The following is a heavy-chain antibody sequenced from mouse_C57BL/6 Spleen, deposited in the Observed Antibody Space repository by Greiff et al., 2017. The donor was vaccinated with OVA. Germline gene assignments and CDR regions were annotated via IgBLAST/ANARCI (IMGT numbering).Heavy chain of an antibody. CDR3: ARVYDGLWYFDV. CDR1: GYTFTSYG. CDR2: IYPRSGNT. D-gene: IGHD2-3*01. J-gene: IGHJ1*03. Sequence: QVQLQQSGAELARPGASVKLSCKASGYTFTSYGISWVKQRTGQGLEWIGEIYPRSGNTYYNEKFKGKATLTADKSSSTAYMELRSLTSEDSAVYFCARVYDGLWYFDVWGTGTTVTVSS. V-gene: IGHV1-81*01.